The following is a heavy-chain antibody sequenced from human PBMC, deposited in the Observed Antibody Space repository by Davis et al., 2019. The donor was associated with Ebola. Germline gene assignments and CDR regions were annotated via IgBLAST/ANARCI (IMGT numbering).Heavy chain of an antibody. D-gene: IGHD5-18*01. CDR1: GFTFSSYW. V-gene: IGHV3-74*01. CDR3: ARRSGYSYGYEGMDV. J-gene: IGHJ6*04. Sequence: PGGSLRLSCAASGFTFSSYWMHWVRQAPGKGLVWVSRINSDESSTSYADSVKGRFTTSRDNAKNTLYLQMNSLRAEDTAVYYCARRSGYSYGYEGMDVWGKGTTVTVSS. CDR2: INSDESST.